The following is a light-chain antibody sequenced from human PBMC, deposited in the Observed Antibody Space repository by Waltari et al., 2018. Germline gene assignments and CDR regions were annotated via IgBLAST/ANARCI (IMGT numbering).Light chain of an antibody. Sequence: DIVMTQFPDSLAVSPGETATINCTSSQSILYDSNNKNYLAWYQQKAGQSPKLLIYWASTRESGVPDRFSASGAGTDFTLTITNLQAEDVAVYYCQQYYDVPLTFGGGTKVEI. J-gene: IGKJ4*01. V-gene: IGKV4-1*01. CDR1: QSILYDSNNKNY. CDR3: QQYYDVPLT. CDR2: WAS.